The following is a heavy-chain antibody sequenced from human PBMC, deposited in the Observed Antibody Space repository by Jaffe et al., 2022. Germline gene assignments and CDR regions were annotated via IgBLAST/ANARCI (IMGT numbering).Heavy chain of an antibody. Sequence: QVQLVQSGAEVKKPGSSVKVSCKASGGTFSSYTISWVRQAPGQGLEWMGRIIPILGIANYAQKFQGRVTITADKSTSTAYMELSSLRSEDTAVYYCARDLYGSGSLWYYMDVWGKGTTVTVSS. J-gene: IGHJ6*03. D-gene: IGHD3-10*01. CDR3: ARDLYGSGSLWYYMDV. CDR2: IIPILGIA. V-gene: IGHV1-69*02. CDR1: GGTFSSYT.